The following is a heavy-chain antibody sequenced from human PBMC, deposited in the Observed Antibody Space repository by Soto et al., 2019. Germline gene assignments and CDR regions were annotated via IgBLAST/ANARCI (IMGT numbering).Heavy chain of an antibody. CDR2: IDPSDSYI. Sequence: EVQLVQSGAEVKKPGESLRISCKGSGYTFTAYWISWVRQMPGKGLEWMGRIDPSDSYINYSPSFQGHVTISADKSVSAAYLQWSSLKASDTAMYYCARHGGYYSSSSEVTGYYGMDVWGQGTTVTVSS. CDR1: GYTFTAYW. D-gene: IGHD6-6*01. J-gene: IGHJ6*02. CDR3: ARHGGYYSSSSEVTGYYGMDV. V-gene: IGHV5-10-1*03.